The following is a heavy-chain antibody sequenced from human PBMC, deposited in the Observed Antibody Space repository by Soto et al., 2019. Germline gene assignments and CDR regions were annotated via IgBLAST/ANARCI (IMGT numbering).Heavy chain of an antibody. CDR2: ISGSGGST. CDR1: GFTFSSYA. CDR3: AKDPTMIVDGAFDI. Sequence: EVQLLESGGGLVQPGGSLRLSCAASGFTFSSYAMSWVRQAPGKGLEWVSAISGSGGSTYYADSVTGRFTISRDNSKNTLYLQMNSMRAEDTDVYYCAKDPTMIVDGAFDIWGQGTMVTVSS. V-gene: IGHV3-23*01. J-gene: IGHJ3*02. D-gene: IGHD3-22*01.